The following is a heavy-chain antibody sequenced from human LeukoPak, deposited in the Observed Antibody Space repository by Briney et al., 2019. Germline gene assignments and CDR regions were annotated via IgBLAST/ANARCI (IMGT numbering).Heavy chain of an antibody. CDR1: GFTFSNYG. Sequence: GGSLRLSCTASGFTFSNYGMHWVRQAPGKGLEWVAFIRFDGTHQYYADSTKGRFTISRDNSKNTVYLQIYSLTPDDTAVYFCSKTSLSDSSGHYYYMDVWGKGTTVTISS. V-gene: IGHV3-30*02. CDR3: SKTSLSDSSGHYYYMDV. D-gene: IGHD3-3*01. J-gene: IGHJ6*03. CDR2: IRFDGTHQ.